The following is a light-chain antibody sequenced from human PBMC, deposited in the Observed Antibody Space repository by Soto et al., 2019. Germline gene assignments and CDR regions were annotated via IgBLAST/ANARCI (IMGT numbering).Light chain of an antibody. CDR2: GAS. J-gene: IGKJ1*01. Sequence: EIVLTQSPATLSLSPGERATLSCRASQSVSSYLAWYQQKPGQTPRVLIYGASSRATGIPDRFSGSGSGTDFTLTIARLEPEDFAVYYCQQYGSSPWTFGQGTKVDIK. CDR1: QSVSSY. V-gene: IGKV3-20*01. CDR3: QQYGSSPWT.